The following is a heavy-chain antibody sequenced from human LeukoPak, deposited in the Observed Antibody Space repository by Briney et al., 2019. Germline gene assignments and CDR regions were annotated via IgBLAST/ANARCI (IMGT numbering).Heavy chain of an antibody. CDR1: GFTFSSYA. J-gene: IGHJ3*02. Sequence: SGRSLRLSCAASGFTFSSYAMHWDRQAPGKGLEWVAVTSYDGSNKYYADSVKGRFTISRDNSKNTLYLQMNSLRAEDTAVYYCARGPPILPRAFDIWGQGTMVTVSS. D-gene: IGHD2/OR15-2a*01. CDR3: ARGPPILPRAFDI. V-gene: IGHV3-30-3*01. CDR2: TSYDGSNK.